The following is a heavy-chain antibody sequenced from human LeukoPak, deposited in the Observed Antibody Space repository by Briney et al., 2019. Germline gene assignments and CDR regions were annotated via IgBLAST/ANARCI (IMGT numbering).Heavy chain of an antibody. CDR1: GFTFSRHG. V-gene: IGHV3-30*02. CDR3: ARDCSGGSCYLDY. D-gene: IGHD2-15*01. Sequence: AGGSLRLSCAASGFTFSRHGMHWVRQAPGKGLEWVAFIRYDGSDKYYADSVKGRFTISKDNSENTLYLQMNSLRPEDTAVYYCARDCSGGSCYLDYWGQGTLVTVSS. J-gene: IGHJ4*02. CDR2: IRYDGSDK.